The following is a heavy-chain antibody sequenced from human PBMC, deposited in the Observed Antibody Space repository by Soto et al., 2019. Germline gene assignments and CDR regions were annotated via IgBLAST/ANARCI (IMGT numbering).Heavy chain of an antibody. CDR3: ARDHPHSYGVYYFDY. D-gene: IGHD5-18*01. CDR1: GGSISNYY. CDR2: IYSSGST. Sequence: PSETLSLTCTVSGGSISNYYWNWIRQYPGKGLEWIGYIYSSGSTHYNPSLQNRVTISIDTSKNQVSLKVNSVTAADTAVYYCARDHPHSYGVYYFDYWGQGTPVTVS. V-gene: IGHV4-59*01. J-gene: IGHJ4*02.